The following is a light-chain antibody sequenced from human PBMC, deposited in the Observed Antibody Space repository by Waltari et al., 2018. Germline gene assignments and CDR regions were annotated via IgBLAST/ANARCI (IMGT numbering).Light chain of an antibody. J-gene: IGLJ3*02. CDR3: QTGGHGTWV. V-gene: IGLV4-69*01. CDR2: VNSDGSH. CDR1: SGQRSTV. Sequence: QLVLTQSPSASASLGASVKLPCTLSSGQRSTVIARLQQQPEKGPRYLMKVNSDGSHSKGDEIPDRFSGSSSGAERYLTISSLQSEDEADYYCQTGGHGTWVFGGGTKLTVL.